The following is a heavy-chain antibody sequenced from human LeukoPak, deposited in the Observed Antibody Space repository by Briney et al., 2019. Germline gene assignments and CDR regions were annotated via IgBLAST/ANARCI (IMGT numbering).Heavy chain of an antibody. J-gene: IGHJ4*02. V-gene: IGHV3-33*01. Sequence: GGSLRLSCAASGFTFSSYGMHWVRQAPGKGLEWVAVIWYDGSNKYYADSVKGRFTISRDNSKNTLYLQMNSLRAEDTAVYYCARDETYYYDSSGYPPLDYWGQGTLVTVSS. CDR3: ARDETYYYDSSGYPPLDY. D-gene: IGHD3-22*01. CDR1: GFTFSSYG. CDR2: IWYDGSNK.